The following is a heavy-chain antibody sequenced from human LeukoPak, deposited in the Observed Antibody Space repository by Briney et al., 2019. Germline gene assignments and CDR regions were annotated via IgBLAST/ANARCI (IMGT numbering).Heavy chain of an antibody. Sequence: SETLSLTCTVSGDSISSYYWNWIRQPPGKGLEWIGYIFYSGITNYNPSLKSRVTISVDTSRNQFSLKLSSVTAADTAVYYCARDTSGCLYFDYWGQGTLVTVSS. CDR1: GDSISSYY. D-gene: IGHD6-19*01. V-gene: IGHV4-59*01. CDR2: IFYSGIT. CDR3: ARDTSGCLYFDY. J-gene: IGHJ4*02.